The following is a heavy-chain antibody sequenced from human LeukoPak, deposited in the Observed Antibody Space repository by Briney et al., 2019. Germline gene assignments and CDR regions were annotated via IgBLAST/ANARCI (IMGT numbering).Heavy chain of an antibody. CDR1: GFTFSDYY. CDR3: ARDLGWLVLDLAFDI. Sequence: GGSLRLSCAASGFTFSDYYMSWIRQAPGKGLEWVSYISSSGSTIYYADSVKGRFTISRDNAKNSLYLQMNSLRAEDTAVYYCARDLGWLVLDLAFDIWGQETMVTVSS. V-gene: IGHV3-11*04. J-gene: IGHJ3*02. D-gene: IGHD6-19*01. CDR2: ISSSGSTI.